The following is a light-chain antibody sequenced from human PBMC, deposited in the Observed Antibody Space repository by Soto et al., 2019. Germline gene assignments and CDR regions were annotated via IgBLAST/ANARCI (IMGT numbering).Light chain of an antibody. CDR3: PNLNRAPLT. J-gene: IGKJ4*01. Sequence: DIQMTQSPSSLSASVGDRVTITCRASQDISNSLAWYQQKPGKVPKVLIYATSILQSGVPARFSGSGSGTDFTLPISSLQPEDFATYFRPNLNRAPLTFGGGTKVEI. CDR1: QDISNS. V-gene: IGKV1-27*01. CDR2: ATS.